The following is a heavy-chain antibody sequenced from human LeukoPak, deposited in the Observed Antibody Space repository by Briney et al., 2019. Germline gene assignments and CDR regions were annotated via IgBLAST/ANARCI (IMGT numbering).Heavy chain of an antibody. D-gene: IGHD6-19*01. CDR1: GFTFSSYA. CDR2: ISGSAGGT. CDR3: ASGGSSGWSY. Sequence: PGGSLRLSCAASGFTFSSYAMSWVRQAPGKGLEWVSGISGSAGGTYYADSVKGRFTISRDNAKNSLYLQMNSLRAEDTAVYYCASGGSSGWSYWGLGTLVTVSS. V-gene: IGHV3-23*01. J-gene: IGHJ4*02.